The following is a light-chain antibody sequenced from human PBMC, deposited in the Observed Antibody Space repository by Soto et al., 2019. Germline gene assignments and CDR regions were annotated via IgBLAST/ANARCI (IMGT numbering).Light chain of an antibody. V-gene: IGKV3-20*01. CDR2: GAS. CDR1: QSVRSSY. J-gene: IGKJ1*01. Sequence: EIVLTQSPDTLSLSPGKRATLSCRASQSVRSSYLAWYQQKPGQAPRLLIYGASSRATGIPDRFSGSGSGTDFTLTISSLQPEDFATYYCQQSYRTPRTFGQGTKVDIK. CDR3: QQSYRTPRT.